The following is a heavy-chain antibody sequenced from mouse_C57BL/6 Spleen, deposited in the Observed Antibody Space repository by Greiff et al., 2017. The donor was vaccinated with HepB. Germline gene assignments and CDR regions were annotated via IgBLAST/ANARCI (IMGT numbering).Heavy chain of an antibody. Sequence: VQLQQSGAELVKPGASVKLSCTASGFNIKDYYMHWVKQRTEQGLEWIGRIDPEDGATKYAPKFQGKATITADTSSNTAYLQLSSLTSEDTAVYYCARSDSNYAYFDYWGQGTTLTVSS. CDR2: IDPEDGAT. J-gene: IGHJ2*01. D-gene: IGHD2-5*01. V-gene: IGHV14-2*01. CDR3: ARSDSNYAYFDY. CDR1: GFNIKDYY.